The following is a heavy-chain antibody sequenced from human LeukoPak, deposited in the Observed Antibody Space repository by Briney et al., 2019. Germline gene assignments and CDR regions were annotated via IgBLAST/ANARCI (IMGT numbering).Heavy chain of an antibody. CDR2: IRSKAYGGTT. D-gene: IGHD3-9*01. V-gene: IGHV3-49*04. J-gene: IGHJ4*02. CDR1: GFTFGDYA. Sequence: PGRSLRLSCTASGFTFGDYAMSWVRQAPGKGLEWVGFIRSKAYGGTTEYAASVKGRFTISRDDSKSIAYLQMNSLKTEDTAVYYCTRDYDILTGYLPPLHFDYWGQGTLVTVSS. CDR3: TRDYDILTGYLPPLHFDY.